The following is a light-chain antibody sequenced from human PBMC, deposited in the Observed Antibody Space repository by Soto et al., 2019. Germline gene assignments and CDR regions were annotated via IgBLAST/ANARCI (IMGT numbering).Light chain of an antibody. V-gene: IGLV2-14*01. CDR3: ASFRSGTILV. J-gene: IGLJ1*01. Sequence: QSVLTQPASVSGSPGQSVTISRTGPRSDIGDSNFISWYQHSPGKAPRLLIYEVNNRPSGVSKRFSGSKAGNTASLTISGLLDDDEADYFCASFRSGTILVFGSGTKVTVL. CDR1: RSDIGDSNF. CDR2: EVN.